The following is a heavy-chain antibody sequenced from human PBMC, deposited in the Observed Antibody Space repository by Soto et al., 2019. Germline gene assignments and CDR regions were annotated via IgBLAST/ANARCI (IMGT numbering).Heavy chain of an antibody. CDR2: ISISSSAI. CDR1: GFTFSNYP. D-gene: IGHD2-2*01. V-gene: IGHV3-48*01. Sequence: EVQLVESGGTLVQPGGSLRLSCAASGFTFSNYPMNWVRQAPGKGLEWVSYISISSSAIHYADSVRGRFTISRDEAKNSLYLLMNSLRVEDTAVYYCARDKGFSSWHSFDYWGQGTLVTVSS. CDR3: ARDKGFSSWHSFDY. J-gene: IGHJ4*02.